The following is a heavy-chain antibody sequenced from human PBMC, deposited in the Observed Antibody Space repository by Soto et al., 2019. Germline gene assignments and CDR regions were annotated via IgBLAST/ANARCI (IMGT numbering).Heavy chain of an antibody. CDR1: GGSISSSSYY. D-gene: IGHD2-15*01. J-gene: IGHJ4*02. CDR3: ARFHCSGGSCYYFDY. V-gene: IGHV4-39*01. CDR2: IYYSGST. Sequence: SETLSLTCTVSGGSISSSSYYWGWIRQPPGKGLEWIGSIYYSGSTYYNPSLKSRVTISVDTSKNQFSLKLSSVTAADTAVYYCARFHCSGGSCYYFDYWGQGTLVTVSS.